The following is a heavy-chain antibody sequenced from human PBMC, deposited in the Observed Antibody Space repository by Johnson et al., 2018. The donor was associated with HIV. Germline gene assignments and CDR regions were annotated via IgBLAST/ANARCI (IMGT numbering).Heavy chain of an antibody. J-gene: IGHJ3*02. V-gene: IGHV3-30*04. CDR2: ISYDGSNK. D-gene: IGHD1-26*01. Sequence: QVQLVESGGGVVQPGKSLRLSCAASRFTFSKYAMHWVRQAPGKGLEWVAVISYDGSNKYYADSVKGLFTISKDNSKNTLYLQMNSLRAEDTAVYYCAREGYSGSLVWPDAFDIWGQGTMVTVSS. CDR3: AREGYSGSLVWPDAFDI. CDR1: RFTFSKYA.